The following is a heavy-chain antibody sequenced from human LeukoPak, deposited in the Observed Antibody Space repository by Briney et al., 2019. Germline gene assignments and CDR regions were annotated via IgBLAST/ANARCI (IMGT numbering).Heavy chain of an antibody. J-gene: IGHJ4*02. CDR1: GASISGYY. CDR3: ARHAPAHFDFL. Sequence: PSETLSLTCTVSGASISGYYCSWVRQPPGQGLEWIGYIYYSGTTSYNPSLRSRVTMSVDTSKNQLSLRLSSVTAADTAVYYCARHAPAHFDFLWGQGTLVTVSS. V-gene: IGHV4-59*08. CDR2: IYYSGTT. D-gene: IGHD3-9*01.